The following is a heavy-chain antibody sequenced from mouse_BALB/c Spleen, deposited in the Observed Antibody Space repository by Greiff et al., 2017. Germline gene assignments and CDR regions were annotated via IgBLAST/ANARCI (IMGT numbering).Heavy chain of an antibody. J-gene: IGHJ4*01. Sequence: DVMLVESGGGLVQPGGSLKLSCAASGFTFSSYTMSWVRQTPEKRLEWVAYISNGGGSTYYPDTVKGRFTISRDNAKNTLYLQMSSLKSEDTAMYYCAKTGGNYEDYAMDYWGQGTSVTVSS. CDR2: ISNGGGST. V-gene: IGHV5-12-2*01. CDR3: AKTGGNYEDYAMDY. D-gene: IGHD2-1*01. CDR1: GFTFSSYT.